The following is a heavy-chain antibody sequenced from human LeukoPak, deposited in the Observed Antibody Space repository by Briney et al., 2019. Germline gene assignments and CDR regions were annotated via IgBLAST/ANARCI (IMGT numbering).Heavy chain of an antibody. CDR2: FDPEDGET. D-gene: IGHD3-3*01. Sequence: SVKVSCKVSGYTLTELSMHWVRRAPGKGLEWMGGFDPEDGETIYAQKFQGRVTMTEDTSTDTAYMELSSLRSEDTAVYYCATGQYDFWSVPRAGWFDPWGQGTLVTVSS. CDR3: ATGQYDFWSVPRAGWFDP. CDR1: GYTLTELS. V-gene: IGHV1-24*01. J-gene: IGHJ5*02.